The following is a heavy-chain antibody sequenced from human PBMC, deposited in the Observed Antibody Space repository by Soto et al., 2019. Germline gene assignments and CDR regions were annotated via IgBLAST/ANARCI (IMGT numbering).Heavy chain of an antibody. V-gene: IGHV3-30*18. Sequence: QVQLVESGGGVVQPGRSLRLSCVASGFTFSSYGMHWVRQAPGKGLEWVAIISYDESNTYYADSVKGRFTISRDNSKNTLYLQMNSLRSEDTSVYYCAKEGGLSGSYYISSSYYFDYWGPGTLVTVSS. CDR2: ISYDESNT. CDR3: AKEGGLSGSYYISSSYYFDY. J-gene: IGHJ4*02. D-gene: IGHD1-26*01. CDR1: GFTFSSYG.